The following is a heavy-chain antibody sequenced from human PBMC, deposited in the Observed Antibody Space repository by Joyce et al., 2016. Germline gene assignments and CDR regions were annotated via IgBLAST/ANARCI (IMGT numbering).Heavy chain of an antibody. J-gene: IGHJ4*02. D-gene: IGHD2-2*01. CDR3: VGDRRAYCSSSSCRSDF. Sequence: QVQLVQSGSELKKPGASVKVSCKATGYTFFTYAINWVRQAPGQGFEWMGWNNTNAASPTYARGFTGRFVFSLDTSVNTAFLEISGLKSEDTAIYYCVGDRRAYCSSSSCRSDFWGQGTLVTVSS. CDR2: NNTNAASP. V-gene: IGHV7-4-1*02. CDR1: GYTFFTYA.